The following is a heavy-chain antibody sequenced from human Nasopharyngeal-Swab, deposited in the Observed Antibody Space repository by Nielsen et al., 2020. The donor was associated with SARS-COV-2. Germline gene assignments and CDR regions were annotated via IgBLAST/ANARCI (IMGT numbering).Heavy chain of an antibody. CDR3: TTDIAARLYYYGMDV. CDR2: IRSKANSYAT. J-gene: IGHJ6*02. D-gene: IGHD6-6*01. V-gene: IGHV3-73*01. Sequence: VRQMPGKGLEWVGRIRSKANSYATAYAASVKGRFTISRDDSKNTLYLQMNSLKTEDTAVYYCTTDIAARLYYYGMDVWGQGTTVTVSS.